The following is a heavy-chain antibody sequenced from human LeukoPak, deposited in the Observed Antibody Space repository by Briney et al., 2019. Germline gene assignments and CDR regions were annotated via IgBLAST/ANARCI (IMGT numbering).Heavy chain of an antibody. CDR3: TRDHYYDSSGYTFRH. D-gene: IGHD3-22*01. Sequence: SETLSLTCTVSGGSLNNYYWSWIRQSPGKGLEWLGYIYYSGSTNYNPSLKSRVTISVDTSKNQFSLKLSSVTAADTAVYYCTRDHYYDSSGYTFRHWGQGTLVTVSS. J-gene: IGHJ1*01. CDR1: GGSLNNYY. V-gene: IGHV4-59*01. CDR2: IYYSGST.